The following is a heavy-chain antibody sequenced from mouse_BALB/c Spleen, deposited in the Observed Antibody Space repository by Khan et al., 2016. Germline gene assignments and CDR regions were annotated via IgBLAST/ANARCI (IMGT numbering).Heavy chain of an antibody. V-gene: IGHV1-87*01. CDR1: GYTFTSYW. D-gene: IGHD1-1*01. CDR2: IYPGDGDT. Sequence: QMQLEESGAELARPGASVKLSCKASGYTFTSYWMQWVKQRPGQGLEWIGAIYPGDGDTRYNQKFKGKATLTADKSSSTAYMQLSSLASEDSAVYDCARYYGSSYDYFDYWGQGTTLTVSS. CDR3: ARYYGSSYDYFDY. J-gene: IGHJ2*01.